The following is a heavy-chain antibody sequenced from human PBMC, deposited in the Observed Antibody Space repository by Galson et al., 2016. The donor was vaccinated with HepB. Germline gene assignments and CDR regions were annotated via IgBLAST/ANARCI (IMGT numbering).Heavy chain of an antibody. V-gene: IGHV3-23*01. CDR2: VSGHAGSN. CDR1: GFPFNTYA. CDR3: AKANIIMVTLGVFLDT. J-gene: IGHJ1*01. D-gene: IGHD2-15*01. Sequence: SLRLSCAASGFPFNTYAMTWVRQAPGKGLEWVSGVSGHAGSNYYADSVKGRFAISRDNFKNTLYLQMNSLRADDTAVYYCAKANIIMVTLGVFLDTWGQGTLVTVSS.